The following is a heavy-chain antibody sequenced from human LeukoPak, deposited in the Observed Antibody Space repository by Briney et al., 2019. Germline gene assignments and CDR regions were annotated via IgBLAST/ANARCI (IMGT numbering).Heavy chain of an antibody. CDR1: GGSISRYY. CDR2: IYSSGNS. CDR3: ARHDSKGVHPPHPPF. J-gene: IGHJ3*01. Sequence: SETLSLTCTVSGGSISRYYSSWIRQPARKGLEWNGRIYSSGNSIYNPSLKSPVTMSVDPSKDQFSLKLNPVTAADTAGYYCARHDSKGVHPPHPPF. D-gene: IGHD3-10*01. V-gene: IGHV4-4*07.